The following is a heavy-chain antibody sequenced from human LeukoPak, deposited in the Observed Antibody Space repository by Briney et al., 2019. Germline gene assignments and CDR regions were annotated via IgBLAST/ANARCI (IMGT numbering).Heavy chain of an antibody. D-gene: IGHD2-15*01. V-gene: IGHV4-59*10. CDR3: ARSTWLGYCSGGSCSPPPRFDP. Sequence: SETLSLTCAVYGGSFSGYYWSWIRQPAGKGLEWIGRIYTSGSTNYNPSLKSRVTMSVDTSKNQFSLKLSSVTAADTAVYYCARSTWLGYCSGGSCSPPPRFDPWGQGTLVTVSS. J-gene: IGHJ5*02. CDR2: IYTSGST. CDR1: GGSFSGYY.